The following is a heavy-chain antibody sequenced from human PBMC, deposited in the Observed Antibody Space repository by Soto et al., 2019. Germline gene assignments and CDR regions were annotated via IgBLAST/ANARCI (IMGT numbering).Heavy chain of an antibody. CDR3: ARGLWGSDLKVGVDY. CDR2: IIPILGVT. Sequence: QVQLVQSGAEVKKPGSSVKVSCKASGGTFSSYMISWVRQAPGQGLEWMGRIIPILGVTNYAQKFQGRVTIIADKSTNTAYMELSSLKSEDTAVYYCARGLWGSDLKVGVDYWGQGTLVTVSS. J-gene: IGHJ4*02. D-gene: IGHD3-10*01. CDR1: GGTFSSYM. V-gene: IGHV1-69*02.